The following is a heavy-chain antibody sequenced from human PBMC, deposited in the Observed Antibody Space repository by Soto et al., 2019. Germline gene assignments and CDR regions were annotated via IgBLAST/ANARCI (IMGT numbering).Heavy chain of an antibody. CDR2: INHSGST. CDR3: ARGPVIWFGEPRLDY. J-gene: IGHJ4*02. D-gene: IGHD3-10*01. CDR1: CGSFSGYY. V-gene: IGHV4-34*01. Sequence: SETLSLTFAVYCGSFSGYYWRWIRQPPGKGLEWIGEINHSGSTNYNPSLKSRVTISVDTSKNQFSLKLSSVTAADTAVYYCARGPVIWFGEPRLDYWGQGTLVTVSS.